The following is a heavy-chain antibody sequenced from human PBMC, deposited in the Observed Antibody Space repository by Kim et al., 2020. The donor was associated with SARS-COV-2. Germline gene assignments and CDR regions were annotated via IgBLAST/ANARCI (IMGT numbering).Heavy chain of an antibody. CDR3: ARTLWGTAVIDNYSDTDV. Sequence: ASVKVSCKASGYTFTSYAMHWVRQAPGQRLEWMGWINAGNGNTKYSQKFQGRGTITRDTSASTAYMELSRLRSEDTAVYYCARTLWGTAVIDNYSDTDVWGQGTTVTVSS. D-gene: IGHD6-19*01. CDR1: GYTFTSYA. V-gene: IGHV1-3*01. CDR2: INAGNGNT. J-gene: IGHJ6*02.